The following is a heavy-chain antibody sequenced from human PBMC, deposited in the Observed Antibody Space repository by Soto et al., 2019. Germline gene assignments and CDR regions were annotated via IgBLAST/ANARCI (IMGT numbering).Heavy chain of an antibody. V-gene: IGHV3-30*18. CDR1: EFTFSSYG. CDR3: AKEGGYSYGYDYYYGMDV. CDR2: ISYDGSNK. J-gene: IGHJ6*02. D-gene: IGHD5-18*01. Sequence: RRLSCAASEFTFSSYGMHWVRQAPGKGLEWVAVISYDGSNKYYVDSVKGRFTISRDNSKNTLYLQMNSLRAEDTAVYYCAKEGGYSYGYDYYYGMDVWGQGTTVTVSS.